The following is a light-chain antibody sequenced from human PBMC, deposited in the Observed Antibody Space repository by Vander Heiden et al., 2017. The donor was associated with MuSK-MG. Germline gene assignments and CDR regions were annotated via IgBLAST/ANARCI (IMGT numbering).Light chain of an antibody. CDR3: QQYGSSPPWT. J-gene: IGKJ1*01. Sequence: EIVLTQSPGTLSLSPGEGAALSCRASQRMSSSYLAWYQQKPGQAPRLLIYGASIRATGIPDRFSGSGSGTDFTLTISRLEPEDFAVYYCQQYGSSPPWTFGQGTKVEIK. CDR1: QRMSSSY. V-gene: IGKV3-20*01. CDR2: GAS.